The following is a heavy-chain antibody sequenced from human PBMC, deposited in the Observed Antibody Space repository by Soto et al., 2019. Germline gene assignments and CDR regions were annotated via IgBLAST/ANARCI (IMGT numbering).Heavy chain of an antibody. CDR3: ARARGYSGSYLNWFDP. V-gene: IGHV4-4*02. D-gene: IGHD1-26*01. CDR1: GGSISSSNW. Sequence: SETLSLTCAVSGGSISSSNWWSWVRQPPGKGLEWIGEIYHSGSTNYNPSLKSRVTISVDKSKNQFSLKLSSVTAADTAVYYCARARGYSGSYLNWFDPWGQGTLVTVSS. J-gene: IGHJ5*02. CDR2: IYHSGST.